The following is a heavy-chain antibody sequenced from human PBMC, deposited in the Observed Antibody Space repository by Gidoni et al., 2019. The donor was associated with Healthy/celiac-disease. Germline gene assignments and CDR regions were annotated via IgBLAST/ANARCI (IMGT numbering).Heavy chain of an antibody. CDR1: GFTFDDYA. CDR3: AKDRSVNLHYYDSSGGFDY. D-gene: IGHD3-22*01. V-gene: IGHV3-9*01. Sequence: EVQLVESGGGLVQPGRSLRLSCAASGFTFDDYAMHWVRQAPGKGLEWVSGISWNSGSIGYADSVKGRFTISRDNAKNSLYLQMNSLRAEDTALYYCAKDRSVNLHYYDSSGGFDYWGQGTLVTVSS. J-gene: IGHJ4*02. CDR2: ISWNSGSI.